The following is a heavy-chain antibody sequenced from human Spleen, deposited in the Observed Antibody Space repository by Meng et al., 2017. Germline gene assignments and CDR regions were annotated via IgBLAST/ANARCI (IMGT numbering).Heavy chain of an antibody. Sequence: QVHPVRPGARVKNAGASVTVPCKASGGTFSSYAISWVRQAPGQGLEWMGGIIPIFGTANYAQKFQGRVTITADESTSTAYMELSSLRSEDTAVYYCARSIAARPGLFDYWGQGTLVTVSS. D-gene: IGHD6-6*01. CDR1: GGTFSSYA. V-gene: IGHV1-69*01. CDR2: IIPIFGTA. CDR3: ARSIAARPGLFDY. J-gene: IGHJ4*02.